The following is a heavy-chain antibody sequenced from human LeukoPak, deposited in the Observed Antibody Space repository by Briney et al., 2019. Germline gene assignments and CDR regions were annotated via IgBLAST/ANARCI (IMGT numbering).Heavy chain of an antibody. Sequence: ASVKVSCKASGGTFSSYAIIWVRQAHGQGLEWMGGIIPIFGTANYAQKFQGRVTITTDESTSTAYMELSSPRSEDTAVYYCARGDYGGNLDYWGQGTLVTVSS. J-gene: IGHJ4*02. CDR2: IIPIFGTA. D-gene: IGHD4-23*01. V-gene: IGHV1-69*05. CDR1: GGTFSSYA. CDR3: ARGDYGGNLDY.